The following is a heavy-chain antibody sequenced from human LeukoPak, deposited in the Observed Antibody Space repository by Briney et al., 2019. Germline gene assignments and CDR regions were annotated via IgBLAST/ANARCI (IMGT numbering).Heavy chain of an antibody. CDR3: ARASNYYDSSGYNYDAFDI. CDR1: GFTVSSNY. CDR2: IYSGGSA. J-gene: IGHJ3*02. V-gene: IGHV3-53*04. Sequence: GGSLRLSCAASGFTVSSNYMSWVRQAPGKGLEWVSVIYSGGSAYYADSVKGRFTISRHNSKNTLYLQMNSLRAEDTAVYYCARASNYYDSSGYNYDAFDIWGQGTMVTVSS. D-gene: IGHD3-22*01.